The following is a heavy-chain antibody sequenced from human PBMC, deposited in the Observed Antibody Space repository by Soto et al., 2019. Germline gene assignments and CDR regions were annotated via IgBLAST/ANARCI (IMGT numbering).Heavy chain of an antibody. Sequence: GASVKVSCKASGYTFTGYYMHWVRQAPGQGLEWMGWINPHSGGTNYAQKFQGWVTMTRDTSISTAYMELSRLRSDDTAVYYCATQVQGRCSSTSCSKEDALDIWGQGTMVTVSS. CDR1: GYTFTGYY. V-gene: IGHV1-2*04. D-gene: IGHD2-2*01. CDR3: ATQVQGRCSSTSCSKEDALDI. CDR2: INPHSGGT. J-gene: IGHJ3*02.